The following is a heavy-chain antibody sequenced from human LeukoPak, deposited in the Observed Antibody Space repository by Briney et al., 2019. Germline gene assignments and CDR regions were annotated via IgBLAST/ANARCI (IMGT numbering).Heavy chain of an antibody. CDR1: GFTFSSYA. V-gene: IGHV3-30-3*01. Sequence: PGGSLRLSCAASGFTFSSYAMHWVRQAPGKGLEWVAVISYDGSNKYYADSVKGRFTISRDNSKNTLYLQMNSLRAEDTAVYYCARGWGDIVVVPAAIGDYWGQGTLVTVSS. D-gene: IGHD2-2*01. CDR3: ARGWGDIVVVPAAIGDY. J-gene: IGHJ4*02. CDR2: ISYDGSNK.